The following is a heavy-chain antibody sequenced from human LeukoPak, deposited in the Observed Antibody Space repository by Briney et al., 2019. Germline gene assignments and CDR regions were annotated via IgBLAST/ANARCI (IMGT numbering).Heavy chain of an antibody. CDR2: ISSSGSTI. J-gene: IGHJ6*04. CDR1: GFTLSTYD. V-gene: IGHV3-48*03. CDR3: AELGITMIGGV. D-gene: IGHD3-10*02. Sequence: GGSLRLSCAASGFTLSTYDMHWVRQAPGKGLEWVSYISSSGSTIYYADSVKGRFTISRDNAKNSLYLQMNSLRAEDTAVYYCAELGITMIGGVWGKGTTVTISS.